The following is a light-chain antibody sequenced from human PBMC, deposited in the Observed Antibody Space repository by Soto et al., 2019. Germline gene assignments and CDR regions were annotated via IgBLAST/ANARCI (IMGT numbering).Light chain of an antibody. Sequence: EIVMTQSPATLSVSPGERVTLSCRASQNVSTNLAWYQQNPDQAPRLLIYGASYRATGNPARFSASGSGTEFTLTIRSLQSEDFAVYYCQQYNNWPHTFGQGT. CDR3: QQYNNWPHT. J-gene: IGKJ2*01. V-gene: IGKV3-15*01. CDR2: GAS. CDR1: QNVSTN.